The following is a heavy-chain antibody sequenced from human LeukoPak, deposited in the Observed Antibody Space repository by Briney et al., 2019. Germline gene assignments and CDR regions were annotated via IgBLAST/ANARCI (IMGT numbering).Heavy chain of an antibody. CDR1: GFTFSSYG. CDR2: IRYDGSNK. D-gene: IGHD2-21*02. Sequence: TGGTLRLSCAASGFTFSSYGMHWVRQAPGKGLEWVAFIRYDGSNKYYADSVKGRFTISRDNSKNTLYLQMNSLRAEDTAVYCCASPDPVVVTAPSFDYWGQGTLVTVSS. V-gene: IGHV3-30*02. J-gene: IGHJ4*02. CDR3: ASPDPVVVTAPSFDY.